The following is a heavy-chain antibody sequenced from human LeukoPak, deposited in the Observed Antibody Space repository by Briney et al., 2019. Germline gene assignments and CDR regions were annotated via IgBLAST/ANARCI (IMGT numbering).Heavy chain of an antibody. CDR1: GFTFSSYA. D-gene: IGHD5-18*01. J-gene: IGHJ3*02. Sequence: QAGGSLRLSCAASGFTFSSYAMSWVRQAPGKGLEWAANIKQDGSEKYYVDSVKGRFTISRDNAKNSLYLQMNSLRAEDTAVYYCARLTPVDTAMAAAFDIWGQGTMVTVSS. CDR3: ARLTPVDTAMAAAFDI. V-gene: IGHV3-7*01. CDR2: IKQDGSEK.